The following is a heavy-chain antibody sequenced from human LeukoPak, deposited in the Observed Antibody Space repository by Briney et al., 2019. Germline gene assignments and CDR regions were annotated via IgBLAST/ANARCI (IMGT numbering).Heavy chain of an antibody. J-gene: IGHJ4*02. V-gene: IGHV3-30*01. D-gene: IGHD5-24*01. CDR1: GFTFSSYA. Sequence: GGSPRLSCAASGFTFSSYAMHWVRQAPGKGLEWVAVISYDGSNKYYADSVKGRFTISRDNSKNTLHLQMNSLRAEDTAVYYCARAFSRDGYSTDYWGQGTLVTVSS. CDR2: ISYDGSNK. CDR3: ARAFSRDGYSTDY.